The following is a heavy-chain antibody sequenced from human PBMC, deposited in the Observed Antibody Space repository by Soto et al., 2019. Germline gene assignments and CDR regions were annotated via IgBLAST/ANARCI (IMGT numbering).Heavy chain of an antibody. J-gene: IGHJ4*02. D-gene: IGHD3-10*01. Sequence: SETLSLTCAVSGGSISSGGYSWSWIRQPPGKGLEWIGYIYHSGSTYYNPSLKSRVTISVDRSKNQFSLKLSSVTAADTAVYYCASRDYYGSGSYQGWGQGTLVTVSS. CDR2: IYHSGST. CDR3: ASRDYYGSGSYQG. V-gene: IGHV4-30-2*01. CDR1: GGSISSGGYS.